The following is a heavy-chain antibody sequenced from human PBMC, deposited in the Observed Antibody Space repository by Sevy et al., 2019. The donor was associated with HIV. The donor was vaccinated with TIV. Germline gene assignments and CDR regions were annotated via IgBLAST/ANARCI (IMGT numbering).Heavy chain of an antibody. CDR3: ARDHYYTIAY. J-gene: IGHJ4*02. V-gene: IGHV3-74*01. Sequence: GGALRLSCAASGFSFSTSWMHWVRQVPGKGLVWVSRIHSDGSTIYADSVKGRFTISRDNAKNTLYLQLNSLRAEDTAIYYCARDHYYTIAYWGQGTLVTVSS. CDR1: GFSFSTSW. D-gene: IGHD3-3*01. CDR2: IHSDGST.